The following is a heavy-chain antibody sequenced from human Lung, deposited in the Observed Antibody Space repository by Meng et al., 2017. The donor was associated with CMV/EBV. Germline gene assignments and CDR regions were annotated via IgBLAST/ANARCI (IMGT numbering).Heavy chain of an antibody. D-gene: IGHD7-27*01. CDR3: ARDNNWGPDY. J-gene: IGHJ4*02. CDR2: ILPHRGDK. Sequence: ASXXVSCKASGYTFTDHHFHWVRQAPGQGLEWMGWILPHRGDKNYAQQFQGRVTLTRDTSINTGYMELTRLTSDDTAVYYCARDNNWGPDYWGQGTLVTVSS. V-gene: IGHV1-2*02. CDR1: GYTFTDHH.